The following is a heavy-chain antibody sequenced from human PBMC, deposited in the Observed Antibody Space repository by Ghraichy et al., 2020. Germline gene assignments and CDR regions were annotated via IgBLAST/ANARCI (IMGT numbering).Heavy chain of an antibody. Sequence: SETLSLTCSVSGVYDRADAYYWTWVRQSPGRRPQWIGEIYNTGYTDYDPSLRSRVTMSVDMSKKQFFLRMKSVTAADTAVYFCARGRYDRGFDPWGQGMQVIVSS. CDR1: GVYDRADAYY. V-gene: IGHV4-61*08. J-gene: IGHJ5*02. CDR3: ARGRYDRGFDP. CDR2: IYNTGYT. D-gene: IGHD5-12*01.